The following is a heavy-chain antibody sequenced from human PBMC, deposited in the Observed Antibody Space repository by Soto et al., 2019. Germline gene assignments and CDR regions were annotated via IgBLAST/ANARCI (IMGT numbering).Heavy chain of an antibody. CDR2: MNPNSGNT. D-gene: IGHD4-17*01. Sequence: ASVKVSCKASGYTLTNFYIHWVRQAPGQGLEWMGRMNPNSGNTGYAQKFQGRVTMTRNTSISTAYMELSSLRSEDTAVYYCARGGEDYGSDYWGQGTLVTVSS. CDR1: GYTLTNFY. J-gene: IGHJ4*02. V-gene: IGHV1-8*02. CDR3: ARGGEDYGSDY.